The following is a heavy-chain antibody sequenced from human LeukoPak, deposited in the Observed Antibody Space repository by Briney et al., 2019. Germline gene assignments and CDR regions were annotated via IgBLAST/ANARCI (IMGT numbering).Heavy chain of an antibody. J-gene: IGHJ3*02. CDR2: IIPIFGTA. D-gene: IGHD2-2*01. V-gene: IGHV1-69*05. CDR1: GGTFSSYA. Sequence: RASVKVSCKASGGTFSSYAISWVRQAPGQGLEWMGGIIPIFGTANYAQKFQGRVTITTDESTSTAYMELSSLRSEDTAVYYCASRQYCSSTSCIGYAFDIWGQGTMVTVSS. CDR3: ASRQYCSSTSCIGYAFDI.